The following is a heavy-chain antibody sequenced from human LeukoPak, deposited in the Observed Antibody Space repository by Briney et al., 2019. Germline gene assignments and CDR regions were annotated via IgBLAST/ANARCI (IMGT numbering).Heavy chain of an antibody. V-gene: IGHV3-30*02. D-gene: IGHD5-24*01. Sequence: GGSLRLSCAASGFTFSSYGMHWVRQAPGKGLEWVAFIRYDGSNKYYADSVKGRFTISRDNAKNSLYLQMNSLRAEDTALYYCARAATIQGAFDIWGQGTMVTVSS. CDR1: GFTFSSYG. J-gene: IGHJ3*02. CDR2: IRYDGSNK. CDR3: ARAATIQGAFDI.